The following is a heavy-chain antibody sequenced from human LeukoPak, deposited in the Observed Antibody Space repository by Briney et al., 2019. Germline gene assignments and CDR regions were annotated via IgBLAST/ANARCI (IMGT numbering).Heavy chain of an antibody. Sequence: SETLSLTCTVSGGSISSYYGSWIRQPPGKGLEWIGYIYNSGSTNYNPSLKSRVTISEDTSKNQFSLKLTSVTAADTAVYYCATSPEGLWFGESGGMDVWGQGTTVTVSS. D-gene: IGHD3-10*01. CDR1: GGSISSYY. J-gene: IGHJ6*02. CDR3: ATSPEGLWFGESGGMDV. CDR2: IYNSGST. V-gene: IGHV4-59*01.